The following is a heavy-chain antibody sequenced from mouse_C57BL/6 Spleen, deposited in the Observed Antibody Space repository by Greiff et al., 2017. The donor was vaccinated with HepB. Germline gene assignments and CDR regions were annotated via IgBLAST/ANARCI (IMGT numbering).Heavy chain of an antibody. Sequence: QVQLKQPGAELVKPGASVKLSCKASGYTFTSYWMHWVKQRPGQGLEWIGMIHPNSGSTNYNEKFKSKATLTVDKSSSTAYMQLSSLTSEDSAVYYCARGGFTTVVDVYWGQGTTLTVSS. CDR2: IHPNSGST. CDR1: GYTFTSYW. D-gene: IGHD1-1*01. CDR3: ARGGFTTVVDVY. J-gene: IGHJ2*01. V-gene: IGHV1-64*01.